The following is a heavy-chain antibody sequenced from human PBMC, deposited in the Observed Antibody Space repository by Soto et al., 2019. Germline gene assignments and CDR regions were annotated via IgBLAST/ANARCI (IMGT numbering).Heavy chain of an antibody. CDR3: ARDPYYYDSSGPYYYYGMDV. D-gene: IGHD3-22*01. Sequence: SVKVSCKASGGTFSSYAISWVRQAPGQGLEWMGGIIPIFGTANHAQKFQGRVTITADESTSTAYMELSSLRSEDTAVYYCARDPYYYDSSGPYYYYGMDVWGQGTTVTVSS. CDR2: IIPIFGTA. J-gene: IGHJ6*02. CDR1: GGTFSSYA. V-gene: IGHV1-69*13.